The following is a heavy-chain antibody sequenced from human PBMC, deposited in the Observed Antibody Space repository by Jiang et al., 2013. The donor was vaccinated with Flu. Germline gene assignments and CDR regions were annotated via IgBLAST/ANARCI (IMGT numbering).Heavy chain of an antibody. Sequence: GPGLVKPSETLSLTCAVSGYSISSDYYWGWIRQPPGKGLEWIGSVYHSGSTYYNPSLKSRVTISVDTSKNHFSLKLSSVTAADTAVYYCARVMTTIFHYFDYWGQGTLVTVSS. CDR1: GYSISSDYY. V-gene: IGHV4-38-2*01. J-gene: IGHJ4*02. D-gene: IGHD2-21*01. CDR2: VYHSGST. CDR3: ARVMTTIFHYFDY.